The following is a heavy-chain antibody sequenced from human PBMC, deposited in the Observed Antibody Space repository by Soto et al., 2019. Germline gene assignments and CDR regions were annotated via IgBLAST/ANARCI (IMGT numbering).Heavy chain of an antibody. V-gene: IGHV4-59*01. CDR1: GGSISSYY. CDR2: IYYSGST. J-gene: IGHJ4*02. D-gene: IGHD3-10*01. CDR3: ARSGLLWFGDPFDY. Sequence: PSETLSLTCTVSGGSISSYYWSWIRQPPGKGLEWIGYIYYSGSTNYNPSLKSRVTISVDTSKNQFSLKLSSVTAADTAVYYCARSGLLWFGDPFDYWGQGTLVTVPS.